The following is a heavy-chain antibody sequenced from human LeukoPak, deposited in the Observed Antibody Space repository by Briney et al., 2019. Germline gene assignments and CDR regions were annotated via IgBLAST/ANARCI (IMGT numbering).Heavy chain of an antibody. CDR2: ISINTNT. CDR3: GISPTWDHLFES. V-gene: IGHV3-53*01. Sequence: PGGSLRLPCAASGIAVSGNYMSWVRQTPGNGLEWVSFISINTNTFYAGSVRGRFTISRDTSKNTLLLHMSSLREEDSVLYYGGISPTWDHLFESWGRGTLVAVSS. D-gene: IGHD1-26*01. CDR1: GIAVSGNY. J-gene: IGHJ4*01.